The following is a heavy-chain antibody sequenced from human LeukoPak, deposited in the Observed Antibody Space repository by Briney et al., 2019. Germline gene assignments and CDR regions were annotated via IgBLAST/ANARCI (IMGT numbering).Heavy chain of an antibody. Sequence: PSETLSLTCTVSGYSISSGYYWGWIRQPPGKGLEWIGSIYHSGSTYYNPSLKSRVTISVDTSKNQFSLKLSSVTAADTAVYYCARDSRGYSGYDQDWFDPWGQGTLVTVSS. CDR3: ARDSRGYSGYDQDWFDP. V-gene: IGHV4-38-2*02. J-gene: IGHJ5*02. D-gene: IGHD5-12*01. CDR2: IYHSGST. CDR1: GYSISSGYY.